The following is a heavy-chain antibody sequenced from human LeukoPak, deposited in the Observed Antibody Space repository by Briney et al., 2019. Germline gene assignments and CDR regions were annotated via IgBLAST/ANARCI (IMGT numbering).Heavy chain of an antibody. CDR2: ISSSSSYI. CDR3: ARDGGHSSSWYPGGYFDY. Sequence: PGGSLRLSCAASGFTFSSYSMNWVSQAPGKGLEWVSSISSSSSYIYYADSVKGRFTISRDNAKNSLYLQMNSLRAEDTAVYYCARDGGHSSSWYPGGYFDYWGQGTLVTVSS. CDR1: GFTFSSYS. D-gene: IGHD6-13*01. J-gene: IGHJ4*02. V-gene: IGHV3-21*01.